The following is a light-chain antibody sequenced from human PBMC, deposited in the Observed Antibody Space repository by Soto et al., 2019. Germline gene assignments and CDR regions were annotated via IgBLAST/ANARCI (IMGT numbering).Light chain of an antibody. J-gene: IGKJ1*01. Sequence: EIVVTQSPDSLSLSPGERATLSCRASQSIGSSYLAWYQQKPGQAPRLLIYAASRRATGIPDRFSGSGSGTDFTLTISRLEPEDFAVYYCQQYRSSRTFGQGTKVEIK. CDR2: AAS. V-gene: IGKV3-20*01. CDR3: QQYRSSRT. CDR1: QSIGSSY.